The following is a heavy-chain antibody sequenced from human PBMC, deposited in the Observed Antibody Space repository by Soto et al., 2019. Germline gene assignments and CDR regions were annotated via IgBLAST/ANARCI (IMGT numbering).Heavy chain of an antibody. Sequence: QVQLVDSGGGVVQPGRSLRLSCAATGFTFSGYGMHWVRQAPGKGLEWVSGISYDGSNIYYADSVKGRFTISRDNSKNTLDLHSNSLISEDTAMYYCVRAGVGYRHFYGCFEYGRQGTLVVVSS. D-gene: IGHD3-10*01. CDR3: VRAGVGYRHFYGCFEY. CDR1: GFTFSGYG. CDR2: ISYDGSNI. J-gene: IGHJ4*02. V-gene: IGHV3-33*01.